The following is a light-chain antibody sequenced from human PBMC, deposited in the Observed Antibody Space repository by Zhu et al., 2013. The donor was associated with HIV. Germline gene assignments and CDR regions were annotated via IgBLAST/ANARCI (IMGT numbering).Light chain of an antibody. V-gene: IGKV1-16*02. CDR2: AAS. CDR1: QNINTY. J-gene: IGKJ3*01. CDR3: QQYNSYPFT. Sequence: IQMTQSPSSLSASVGDRVTITCRPSQNINTYLNWYQQKPGKAPKSLISAASRLQSGVPSKFSGGGSETDFTLTISSLQPEDFATYYCQQYNSYPFTFGPGTKVDIK.